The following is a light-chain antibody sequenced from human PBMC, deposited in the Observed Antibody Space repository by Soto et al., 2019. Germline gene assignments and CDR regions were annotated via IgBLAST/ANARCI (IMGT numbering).Light chain of an antibody. V-gene: IGKV3-20*01. Sequence: EIVLTQSPATLSLSPGERATLSCRASQSVSSSLAWYQQKSGQAPRLLIYGASSRATGIPDRFSGSGSGTDFTLTISRLEPEDFAVYYCQQYGSSPRFTFGPGTKVDIK. CDR3: QQYGSSPRFT. J-gene: IGKJ3*01. CDR1: QSVSSS. CDR2: GAS.